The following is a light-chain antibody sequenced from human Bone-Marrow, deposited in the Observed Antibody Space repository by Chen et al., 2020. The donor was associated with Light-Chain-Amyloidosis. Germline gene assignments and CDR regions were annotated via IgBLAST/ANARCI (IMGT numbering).Light chain of an antibody. Sequence: NFMLTQPHSVSESPGKTVIISCTRSSGSIATNYVQWYQQRPGISPTTVIYEDDQRPSGVPERFSGSIDRSSNSASLTISGLKTEDEADYYCQSYQGSSQGVFGGGTKLTVL. CDR3: QSYQGSSQGV. V-gene: IGLV6-57*01. CDR1: SGSIATNY. J-gene: IGLJ3*02. CDR2: EDD.